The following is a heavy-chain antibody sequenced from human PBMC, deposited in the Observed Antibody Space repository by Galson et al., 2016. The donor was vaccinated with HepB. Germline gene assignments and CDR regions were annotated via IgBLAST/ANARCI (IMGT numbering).Heavy chain of an antibody. J-gene: IGHJ4*02. CDR3: ARVGIAVAGTDY. Sequence: SLRLSCAASGFTFSDYAMNWVRQAPGKGLEWVSSMTSSSSYIYYTDSVKGRFTISRDNAKNSLYLQMSSLRAEDTAVYYCARVGIAVAGTDYWGQGTLGTPSP. CDR2: MTSSSSYI. V-gene: IGHV3-21*01. D-gene: IGHD6-19*01. CDR1: GFTFSDYA.